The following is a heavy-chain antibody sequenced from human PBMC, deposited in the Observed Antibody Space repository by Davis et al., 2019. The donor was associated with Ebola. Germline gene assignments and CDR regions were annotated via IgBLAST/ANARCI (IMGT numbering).Heavy chain of an antibody. V-gene: IGHV3-11*04. J-gene: IGHJ4*02. CDR3: ARDSGIAAAGEPPVGDY. CDR2: ISSSGSTI. Sequence: GESLKIPCAASGFTFSDYYMSWIRQAPGKGLEWVSYISSSGSTIYYADSVKGRFTISRDNAKNSLYLQMNSLRAEDTAVYYCARDSGIAAAGEPPVGDYWGQGTLVTVSS. CDR1: GFTFSDYY. D-gene: IGHD6-13*01.